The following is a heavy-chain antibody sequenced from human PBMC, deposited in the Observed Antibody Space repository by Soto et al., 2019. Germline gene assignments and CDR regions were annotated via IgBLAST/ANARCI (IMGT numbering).Heavy chain of an antibody. Sequence: QVQLQQWGAGLLKPSETLSLTCAVYGGSFSGYYWSWIRQPPGKGLEWIGEINHSGSTNYNPSLKSRVTISVDTSKNQFSLKLSSVTAADTAVYYCASASVVSHCSSTSCHIPVRHYGMDVWGQGTTVTVSS. J-gene: IGHJ6*02. CDR1: GGSFSGYY. CDR3: ASASVVSHCSSTSCHIPVRHYGMDV. V-gene: IGHV4-34*01. CDR2: INHSGST. D-gene: IGHD2-2*01.